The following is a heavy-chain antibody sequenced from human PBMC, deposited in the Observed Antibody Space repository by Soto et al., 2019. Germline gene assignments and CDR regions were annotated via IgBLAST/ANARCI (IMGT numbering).Heavy chain of an antibody. Sequence: GGSLRLSCAASGFTFSNAWMSWVRQAPGKGLEWVGRIKSKTDGGTTDYAAPVKGRFTISRDDSKNTLYLQMNSLKTEDTAVYYCTTSSITMIVVVIDYDAFDIWGQGTMVTVSS. J-gene: IGHJ3*02. D-gene: IGHD3-22*01. CDR2: IKSKTDGGTT. CDR1: GFTFSNAW. CDR3: TTSSITMIVVVIDYDAFDI. V-gene: IGHV3-15*01.